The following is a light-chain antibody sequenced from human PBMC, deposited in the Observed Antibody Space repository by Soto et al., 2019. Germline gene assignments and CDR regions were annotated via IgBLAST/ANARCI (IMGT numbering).Light chain of an antibody. CDR3: QQRSNWPLT. V-gene: IGKV3-11*01. J-gene: IGKJ4*01. CDR2: AAS. Sequence: EIVLTQSPGTLSLSPGERATLSCRASQSVASNLAWYQQKPGQTPRLLIYAASTRAAGIPARFSGSGSGTDFTLTISSLEPEDFAVYYCQQRSNWPLTFGGGTKVDIK. CDR1: QSVASN.